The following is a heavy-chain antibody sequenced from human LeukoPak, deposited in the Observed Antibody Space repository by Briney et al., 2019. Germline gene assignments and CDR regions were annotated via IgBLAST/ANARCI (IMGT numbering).Heavy chain of an antibody. Sequence: ASVKVSCKPSGYTFTSYGISWVRPAPGQGLEWMGWISAYNGNTNYAQKLQGRVTMTTDTSTSTAYMELRSLRSDDTAVYYCARESLWFGELPFDYWGQGTLVTVSS. CDR1: GYTFTSYG. V-gene: IGHV1-18*04. D-gene: IGHD3-10*01. CDR3: ARESLWFGELPFDY. J-gene: IGHJ4*02. CDR2: ISAYNGNT.